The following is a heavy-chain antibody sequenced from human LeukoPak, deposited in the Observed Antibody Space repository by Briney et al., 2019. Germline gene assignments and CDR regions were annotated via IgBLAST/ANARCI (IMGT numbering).Heavy chain of an antibody. CDR2: ISGSGTTT. V-gene: IGHV3-23*01. CDR1: GFTLTSYA. CDR3: AREGYCSGGSCYYYYYGMDV. D-gene: IGHD2-15*01. J-gene: IGHJ6*02. Sequence: GGSLRLSCAASGFTLTSYALSWVRQAPGKGLEWVSAISGSGTTTYYADSVKGRFTISRDNSKNTLYLQMNSLRAEDTAVYYCAREGYCSGGSCYYYYYGMDVWGQGTTVTVSS.